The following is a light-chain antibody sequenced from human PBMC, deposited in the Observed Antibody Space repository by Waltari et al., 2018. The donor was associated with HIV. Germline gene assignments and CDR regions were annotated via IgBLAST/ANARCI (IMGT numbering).Light chain of an antibody. J-gene: IGLJ1*01. Sequence: QSALTPPPSPSGSLGQSVTIFCTGHSSDLGDDKSFSWYQQHPGKAPKLLIYGVTQRPSGVPGRFSGSKSGNTASLTVSGLQPDDEADYYCCSYAGRGSHVFGSGTSVTVL. CDR2: GVT. CDR3: CSYAGRGSHV. V-gene: IGLV2-8*01. CDR1: SSDLGDDKS.